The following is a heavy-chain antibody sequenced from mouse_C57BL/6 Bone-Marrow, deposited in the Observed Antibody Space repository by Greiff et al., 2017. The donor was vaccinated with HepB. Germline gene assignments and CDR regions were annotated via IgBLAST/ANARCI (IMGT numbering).Heavy chain of an antibody. V-gene: IGHV14-4*01. CDR1: GFNIKDYY. CDR3: TILTTVVATDD. CDR2: IDPENGDT. J-gene: IGHJ2*01. Sequence: VQLQQSGAELVRPGASVKLSCTASGFNIKDYYMHWVKQRPEQGLEWIGWIDPENGDTEYASKFLGKATITADTSSNTAYLQLSSLTSEDTAVYYCTILTTVVATDDWGQGTTLTVSS. D-gene: IGHD1-1*01.